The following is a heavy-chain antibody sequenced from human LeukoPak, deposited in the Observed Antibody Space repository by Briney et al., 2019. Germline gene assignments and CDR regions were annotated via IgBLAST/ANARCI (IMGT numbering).Heavy chain of an antibody. J-gene: IGHJ4*02. Sequence: GESLKISCKGSGYRFTSYWIGWVRQMPGKGLEWMGIIYPGDSDTRYSPSFQGQVTISADKSISTAYLQWSSLKASDTAMYYCARQGCSSTSCYEDWGQGTLVTVSS. CDR3: ARQGCSSTSCYED. D-gene: IGHD2-2*01. V-gene: IGHV5-51*01. CDR2: IYPGDSDT. CDR1: GYRFTSYW.